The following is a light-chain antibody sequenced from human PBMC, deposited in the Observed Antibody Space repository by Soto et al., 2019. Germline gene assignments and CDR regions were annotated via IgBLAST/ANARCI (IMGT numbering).Light chain of an antibody. Sequence: DIQMTQSPASLSVSVGDRVTITCRASKSIGGFLNWYQQKLGKAPKLLIYAASSLQSGVPSRLSASGSGTDFTLTISSLQPADFATYYSQQRYSTPLTFGGGTKVDIK. CDR3: QQRYSTPLT. V-gene: IGKV1-39*01. J-gene: IGKJ4*01. CDR2: AAS. CDR1: KSIGGF.